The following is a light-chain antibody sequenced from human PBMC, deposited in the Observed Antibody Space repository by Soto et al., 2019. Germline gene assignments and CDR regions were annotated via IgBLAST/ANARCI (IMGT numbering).Light chain of an antibody. CDR3: QQRGNWPPT. CDR2: DAF. J-gene: IGKJ3*01. CDR1: QSVSSY. V-gene: IGKV3-11*01. Sequence: EVVLTQSPATLSLSPGERATLSCRASQSVSSYLAWYQQKPGQTPRLLIYDAFNRATGIPARFSGSGSGTDFTLTISSLEPEDFAFYFCQQRGNWPPTFGPGTKVDI.